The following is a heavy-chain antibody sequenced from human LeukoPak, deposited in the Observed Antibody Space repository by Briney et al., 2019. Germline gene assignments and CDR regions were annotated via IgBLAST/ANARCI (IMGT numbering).Heavy chain of an antibody. D-gene: IGHD1-1*01. V-gene: IGHV3-23*01. Sequence: GGSLRLSCGASGFTFSSFVMSWVRQTPGKGLEWVATITAGGSNTYYADSVKGRFTISRDNSRNTLHLQMNSLRAEDTAVYYCATRGTSATKYFADWGQGTLVSVSS. J-gene: IGHJ4*02. CDR2: ITAGGSNT. CDR3: ATRGTSATKYFAD. CDR1: GFTFSSFV.